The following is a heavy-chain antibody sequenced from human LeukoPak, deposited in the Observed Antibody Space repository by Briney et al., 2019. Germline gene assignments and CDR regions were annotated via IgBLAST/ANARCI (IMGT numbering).Heavy chain of an antibody. V-gene: IGHV1-2*02. CDR1: GYTFTGYY. Sequence: GASVKVSCKASGYTFTGYYMHWVRQAPGQGLEWMGWINPNSGGTNYAQKFQGRVTITADKSTSTAYMELSSLRSEDTAVYYCARHNCGGDCYSGSFDYWGQGTLVTVSS. J-gene: IGHJ4*02. D-gene: IGHD2-21*02. CDR3: ARHNCGGDCYSGSFDY. CDR2: INPNSGGT.